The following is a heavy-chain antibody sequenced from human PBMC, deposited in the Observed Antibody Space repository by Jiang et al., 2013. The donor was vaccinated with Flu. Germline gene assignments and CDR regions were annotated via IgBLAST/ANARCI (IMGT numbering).Heavy chain of an antibody. CDR2: IYPGDSHT. J-gene: IGHJ2*01. Sequence: GAEVKKPGESLRISCKTSGYSFVSFWITWVRQMPGKGLEWMGIIYPGDSHTRYSPSFRGQVTISADKSISTAYLQWGSLKASDTAIYYCGRHVRPAATLEDNWYFDLWGRGTLVTVSS. CDR3: GRHVRPAATLEDNWYFDL. D-gene: IGHD2-2*01. CDR1: GYSFVSFW. V-gene: IGHV5-51*01.